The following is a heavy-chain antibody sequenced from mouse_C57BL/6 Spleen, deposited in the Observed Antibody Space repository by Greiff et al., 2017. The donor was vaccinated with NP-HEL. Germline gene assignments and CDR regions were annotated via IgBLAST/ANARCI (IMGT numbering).Heavy chain of an antibody. V-gene: IGHV1-52*01. J-gene: IGHJ2*01. D-gene: IGHD2-3*01. CDR2: IDPSDSET. CDR3: ARGDGYLHYFDY. CDR1: GYTFTSYW. Sequence: VQLQQPGAELVRPGSSVKLSCKASGYTFTSYWMHWVKQRPIQGLEWIGNIDPSDSETHYNQKFKDKATLTVDKSSSTAYMQLSSLTSEDSAVYYCARGDGYLHYFDYWGQGTTLTVSS.